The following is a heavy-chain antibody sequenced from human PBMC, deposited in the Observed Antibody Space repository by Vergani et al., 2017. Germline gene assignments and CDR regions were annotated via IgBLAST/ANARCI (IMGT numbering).Heavy chain of an antibody. CDR2: VHRNGNT. Sequence: QVDLQESGPGLVKASETLSPNFAVSGYPVGSGYYWGWIRQPPGRGLEWIGYVHRNGNTYYTSSLRGRVTIPKDTYKHRYSLRLTSVTAADTAGYYCASQNPYGSDHVDFWGRGVLVTVSA. CDR1: GYPVGSGYY. CDR3: ASQNPYGSDHVDF. V-gene: IGHV4-38-2*01. J-gene: IGHJ4*02. D-gene: IGHD3-10*01.